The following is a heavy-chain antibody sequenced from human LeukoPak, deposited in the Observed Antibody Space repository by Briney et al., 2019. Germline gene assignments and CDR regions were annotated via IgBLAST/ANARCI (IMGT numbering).Heavy chain of an antibody. V-gene: IGHV1-24*01. D-gene: IGHD4-23*01. CDR1: GYTLTELS. CDR2: FDPEDGET. J-gene: IGHJ4*02. CDR3: ARDLITPRTIVTPGYFDY. Sequence: ASVMVSCKVSGYTLTELSMHWVRQAPGKGLGWMGGFDPEDGETIYAQKFQGRVTMTEDTSTDTAYMELSSLRSEDTAVYYCARDLITPRTIVTPGYFDYWGQGTLVTVSS.